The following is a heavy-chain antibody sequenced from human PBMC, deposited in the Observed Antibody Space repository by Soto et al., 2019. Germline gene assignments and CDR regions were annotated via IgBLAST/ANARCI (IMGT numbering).Heavy chain of an antibody. CDR2: ISWDGLAQ. V-gene: IGHV3-30*18. CDR1: GFPFSRYG. J-gene: IGHJ4*02. Sequence: VQLVESGGGVVQPGRSLRLLCEASGFPFSRYGMHWVRQAPGMGLEWVAVISWDGLAQYYGDSVRGRFTISRDNSQSTLYLQMNSLRTEDTAIYYCAKETIQVGGPNYFDYWGQGVQVTVSS. D-gene: IGHD1-1*01. CDR3: AKETIQVGGPNYFDY.